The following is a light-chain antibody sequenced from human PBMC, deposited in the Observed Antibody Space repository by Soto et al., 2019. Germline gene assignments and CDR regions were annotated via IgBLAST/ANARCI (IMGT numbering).Light chain of an antibody. V-gene: IGKV3-20*01. CDR2: GAS. J-gene: IGKJ1*01. CDR1: QTISNM. CDR3: QQYGSSGT. Sequence: VVTQSPATRSVSPGDKVSLSCRANQTISNMLAWYQQKPGQAPRLLIYGASNRATGIPDRFSGSGSGTDFTLTISRLEPEDFAVYYCQQYGSSGTFGQGTKVDIK.